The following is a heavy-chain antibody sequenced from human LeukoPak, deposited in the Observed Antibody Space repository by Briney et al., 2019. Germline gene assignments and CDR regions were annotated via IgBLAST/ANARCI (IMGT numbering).Heavy chain of an antibody. V-gene: IGHV1-2*02. D-gene: IGHD2-2*03. J-gene: IGHJ4*02. CDR1: GYTFTGYY. CDR2: INANSGGT. CDR3: ARDFGYCSSTSCQTFDY. Sequence: GASVKVSCKASGYTFTGYYMHWVRQAPGEGLGWMGWINANSGGTNYAQKFQGRVTMTRDTSISTAYMELSRLRADDTAVYYCARDFGYCSSTSCQTFDYWGQGILVTVSS.